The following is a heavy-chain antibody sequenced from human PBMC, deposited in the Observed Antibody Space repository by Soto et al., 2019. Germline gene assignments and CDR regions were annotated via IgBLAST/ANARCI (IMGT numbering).Heavy chain of an antibody. CDR2: IVSSSAYT. D-gene: IGHD6-13*01. Sequence: LRLSCAASGFTFSDYYMTWIRQAPGQGLEWVSYIVSSSAYTKYADSVKGRFTISRDNAKNSLYLEMNSLRAEDTAVYYCARLRASSWYMGGYLDYWGQGTLVTVSS. J-gene: IGHJ4*02. CDR3: ARLRASSWYMGGYLDY. V-gene: IGHV3-11*06. CDR1: GFTFSDYY.